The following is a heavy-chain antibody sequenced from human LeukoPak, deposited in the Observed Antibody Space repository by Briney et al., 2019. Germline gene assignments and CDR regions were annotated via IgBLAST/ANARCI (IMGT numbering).Heavy chain of an antibody. Sequence: GGSLRLSCAASGFTFSSYAMSWVRQAPGKGLEWVSAISGSGGSTYYADSVKGQFTISRDNSKNTLYLQMNSLRAEDTAVYYCAKAPSLLWFGAPTYYFDYWGQGTLVTVSS. V-gene: IGHV3-23*01. CDR3: AKAPSLLWFGAPTYYFDY. D-gene: IGHD3-10*01. CDR1: GFTFSSYA. CDR2: ISGSGGST. J-gene: IGHJ4*02.